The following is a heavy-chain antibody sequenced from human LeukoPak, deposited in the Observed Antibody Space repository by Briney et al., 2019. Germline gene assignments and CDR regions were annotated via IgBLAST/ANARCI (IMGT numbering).Heavy chain of an antibody. V-gene: IGHV4-59*01. CDR1: GGSISSYY. Sequence: SETLSLTCTVSGGSISSYYWSWIRQPPGKGLEWIGYIYYSGSTNYNPSLKSRVTISVDTSKNQFSLKLSSVTAADTAVYYCARDRYCSGGSCYSASWFDPWGQGTLVTVSS. CDR3: ARDRYCSGGSCYSASWFDP. J-gene: IGHJ5*02. CDR2: IYYSGST. D-gene: IGHD2-15*01.